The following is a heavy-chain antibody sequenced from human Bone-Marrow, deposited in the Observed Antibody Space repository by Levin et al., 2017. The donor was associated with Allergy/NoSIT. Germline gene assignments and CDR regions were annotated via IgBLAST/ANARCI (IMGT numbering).Heavy chain of an antibody. CDR1: GGTFSSYA. Sequence: SVKVSCKASGGTFSSYAISWVRQAPGQGLEWMGGIIPIFGTANYAQKFQGRVTITADKSTSTAYMELSSLRSEDTAVYYCARVVVPAAMLGYYYYMDVWGKGTTVTVSS. CDR3: ARVVVPAAMLGYYYYMDV. V-gene: IGHV1-69*06. J-gene: IGHJ6*03. D-gene: IGHD2-2*01. CDR2: IIPIFGTA.